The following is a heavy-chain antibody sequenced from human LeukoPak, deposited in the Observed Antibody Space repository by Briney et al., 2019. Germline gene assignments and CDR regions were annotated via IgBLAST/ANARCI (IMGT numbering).Heavy chain of an antibody. CDR3: ARFFRGQWLDENYFDY. V-gene: IGHV3-33*01. J-gene: IGHJ4*02. CDR1: GFTFSSYG. D-gene: IGHD6-19*01. Sequence: PGWSLRLSCAASGFTFSSYGMHWVRQAPGKGLEWVAVIWYDGSNKYYADSVKGRFTISRDNSKNTLYLQMNSLRAEDTAVYYCARFFRGQWLDENYFDYWGQGTLVTVSS. CDR2: IWYDGSNK.